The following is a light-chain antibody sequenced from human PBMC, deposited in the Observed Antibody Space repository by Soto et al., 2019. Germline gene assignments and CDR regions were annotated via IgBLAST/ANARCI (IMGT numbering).Light chain of an antibody. CDR3: CSYAGTYTLV. V-gene: IGLV2-11*01. Sequence: QSALTQPRSVSGSPGQSVTISCTGTSSDVGGYNYVSWYQQHPGKAPKLMIYDVSKRPSGVPDRFSGSKSGSTASLTISGLQAEDEADYCCCSYAGTYTLVFGGGTKLTVL. J-gene: IGLJ2*01. CDR1: SSDVGGYNY. CDR2: DVS.